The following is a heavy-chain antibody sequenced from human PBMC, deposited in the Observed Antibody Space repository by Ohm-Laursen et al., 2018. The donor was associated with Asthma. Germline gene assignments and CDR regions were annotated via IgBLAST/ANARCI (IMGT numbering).Heavy chain of an antibody. V-gene: IGHV3-7*05. J-gene: IGHJ4*02. D-gene: IGHD3-16*01. CDR3: ATNLPYEAENY. CDR2: IYPDGDEK. CDR1: GLPFSNFW. Sequence: SLRLSCAAPGLPFSNFWMSWVRQAPGKGLEWVANIYPDGDEKYYVDSVDGRFTISRDNAKNSLYLQMNSLRAEDTAVYYCATNLPYEAENYWGQGTLVTVSS.